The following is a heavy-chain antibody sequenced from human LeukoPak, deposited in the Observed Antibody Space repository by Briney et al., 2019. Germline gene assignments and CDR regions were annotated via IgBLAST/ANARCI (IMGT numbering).Heavy chain of an antibody. Sequence: PGGSLRLSCAASGFTVSSNYMSWVRQAPGKGLEWVSVIYSGGSTYYADSVKGRFTISRDNSKNTLYLQLNSLRVEDTAVYYCVRDGLLWYGGATWGQGTMVTVSS. D-gene: IGHD2-21*01. J-gene: IGHJ3*01. CDR3: VRDGLLWYGGAT. V-gene: IGHV3-53*01. CDR1: GFTVSSNY. CDR2: IYSGGST.